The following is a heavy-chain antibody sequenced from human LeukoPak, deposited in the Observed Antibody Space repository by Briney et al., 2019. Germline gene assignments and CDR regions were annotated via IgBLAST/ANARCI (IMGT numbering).Heavy chain of an antibody. D-gene: IGHD3-3*01. CDR2: IYPGDSDT. V-gene: IGHV5-51*01. CDR3: ARQNDFRLDY. CDR1: RYTFSSYW. J-gene: IGHJ4*02. Sequence: GESLRISCKGSRYTFSSYWIGWVRQMPGKCLEWMGIIYPGDSDTRYSPPLQGPVTISVDTSIGAAYLQWSSLKASDTAIYYCARQNDFRLDYWGQGTLVTVSS.